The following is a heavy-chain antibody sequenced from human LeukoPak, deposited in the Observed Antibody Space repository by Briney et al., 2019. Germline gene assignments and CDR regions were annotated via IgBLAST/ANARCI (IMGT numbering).Heavy chain of an antibody. CDR1: GGSISSGGYH. V-gene: IGHV4-31*03. Sequence: SETLSLTCIVSGGSISSGGYHWSWIRQHPGKGLEWIGYINYSGSTYYNPSLRSRVTISLDTSKNQFSLKLSSVTAADTAVYYCARSPPVAGTSDGLFYYYYYMDVWGKGTTVTVSS. J-gene: IGHJ6*03. CDR2: INYSGST. D-gene: IGHD6-19*01. CDR3: ARSPPVAGTSDGLFYYYYYMDV.